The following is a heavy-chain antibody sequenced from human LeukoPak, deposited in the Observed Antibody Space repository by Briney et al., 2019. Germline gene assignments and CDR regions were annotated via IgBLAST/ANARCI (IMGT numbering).Heavy chain of an antibody. Sequence: ASVKVSCKASGYTFTGYYMHWVRQAPGQGLEWMGWINPNSGGTNYAQKFQGRVTMTRDTSISTAYMELSRLRSDDTAVYYCARGFGYDSSGFNDYFDYWGQGTPVTVSS. D-gene: IGHD3-22*01. CDR1: GYTFTGYY. V-gene: IGHV1-2*02. CDR3: ARGFGYDSSGFNDYFDY. J-gene: IGHJ4*02. CDR2: INPNSGGT.